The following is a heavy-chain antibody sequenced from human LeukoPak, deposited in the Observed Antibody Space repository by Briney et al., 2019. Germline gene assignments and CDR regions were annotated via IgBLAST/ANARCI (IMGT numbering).Heavy chain of an antibody. D-gene: IGHD4-17*01. V-gene: IGHV3-48*02. CDR3: ARCAHGEDQFDY. CDR1: GFTFSIYT. J-gene: IGHJ4*02. CDR2: ISSRSSII. Sequence: GGSLRLSCAASGFTFSIYTMNWVRQAPGKGLEWLSYISSRSSIIYYADSVKGRFTISRDNAKYSLYLQMNSLRDEDTAVYYCARCAHGEDQFDYWGQGTLVTVSS.